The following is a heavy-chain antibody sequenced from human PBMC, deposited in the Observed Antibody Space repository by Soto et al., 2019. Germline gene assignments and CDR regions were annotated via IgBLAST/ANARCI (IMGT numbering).Heavy chain of an antibody. Sequence: GASVKVSCKASGYTFTGHYMHWVRQAPGQGLEWMGWINPDSGGTIYAQRFQGWVTLTRDTSISTAYMELNSLTSDDTAVYYCARRSATIVRGAPADYWGQGTLVTVSS. CDR2: INPDSGGT. V-gene: IGHV1-2*04. CDR3: ARRSATIVRGAPADY. J-gene: IGHJ4*02. D-gene: IGHD3-10*01. CDR1: GYTFTGHY.